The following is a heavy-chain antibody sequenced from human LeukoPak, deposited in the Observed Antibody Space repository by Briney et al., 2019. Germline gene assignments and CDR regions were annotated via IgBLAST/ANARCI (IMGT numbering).Heavy chain of an antibody. D-gene: IGHD1-26*01. J-gene: IGHJ1*01. CDR1: GYTFTSYG. Sequence: ASVKVSCKASGYTFTSYGISWVRQAPGQGLEWMGGIIPIFGTANYAQKFQGRVTITADESTSTAYMELSSLRSEDTAVYYCARDSGSYYGLEYFQHWGQGTLVTVSS. V-gene: IGHV1-69*13. CDR3: ARDSGSYYGLEYFQH. CDR2: IIPIFGTA.